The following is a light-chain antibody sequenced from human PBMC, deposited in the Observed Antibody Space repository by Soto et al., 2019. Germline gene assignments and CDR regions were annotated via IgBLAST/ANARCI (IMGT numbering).Light chain of an antibody. J-gene: IGKJ1*01. CDR1: QSVSSSY. V-gene: IGKV3-20*01. Sequence: EIVLTQSPGTLSLSPGERATLSCRASQSVSSSYLAWYQQKPGQAPRLLIYGASSRATGIPDRCSGSGSGTDFTPTISSLEAEDFSVYYCQQYGSLRFGTFGQGTKVEIK. CDR2: GAS. CDR3: QQYGSLRFGT.